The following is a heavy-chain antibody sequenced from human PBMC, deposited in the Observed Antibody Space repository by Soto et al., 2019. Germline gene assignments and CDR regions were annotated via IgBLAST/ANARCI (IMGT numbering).Heavy chain of an antibody. Sequence: ASVKVSCKASGFTFTSSAVQWVRQARGQRLEWIGWIVVGSGNTNYAQKFQERVTITRDMSTSTAYMELSSLRSEDTAVYYCAADRYYDFWSGLIMGYYYYGMDVWGQGTTVTVSS. D-gene: IGHD3-3*01. J-gene: IGHJ6*02. CDR3: AADRYYDFWSGLIMGYYYYGMDV. CDR2: IVVGSGNT. V-gene: IGHV1-58*01. CDR1: GFTFTSSA.